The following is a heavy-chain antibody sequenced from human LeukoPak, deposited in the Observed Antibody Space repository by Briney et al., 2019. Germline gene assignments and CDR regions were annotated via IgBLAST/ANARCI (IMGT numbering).Heavy chain of an antibody. Sequence: GGSLRLSCAASGFTFSSYSMNWVRQAPGKGLEWVSSISSSSSYIYYADSVKGRFTISRDNAKNSLYLQMNSLRAEDTAVYYCARDQYYYGSGSHPVDYWGQGTLVTVSS. CDR1: GFTFSSYS. V-gene: IGHV3-21*01. CDR2: ISSSSSYI. D-gene: IGHD3-10*01. J-gene: IGHJ4*02. CDR3: ARDQYYYGSGSHPVDY.